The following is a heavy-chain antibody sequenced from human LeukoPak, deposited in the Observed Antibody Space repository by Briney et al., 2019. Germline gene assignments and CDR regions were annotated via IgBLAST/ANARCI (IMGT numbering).Heavy chain of an antibody. V-gene: IGHV4-38-2*02. CDR2: IYHGGNT. CDR3: ARDPTLGAGNSYHAMDV. J-gene: IGHJ6*04. CDR1: SYSINSGYY. D-gene: IGHD3-16*01. Sequence: PSVTLSLTCTVSSYSINSGYYWGWIRQSPGKGLEWIGSIYHGGNTYYNPSLKSRATISVDTSENQFTLKLSSVTAADTAVYYCARDPTLGAGNSYHAMDVWGIGTTVTVSS.